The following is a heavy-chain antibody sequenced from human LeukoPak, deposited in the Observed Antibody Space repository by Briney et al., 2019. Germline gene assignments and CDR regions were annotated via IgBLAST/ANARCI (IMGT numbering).Heavy chain of an antibody. CDR1: GFTFSSYA. CDR3: ARANGGTSDAFDI. Sequence: GGSLRLSCAASGFTFSSYAMHWIRQAPGKGLEWVAVISYDGSNKYYADSVKGRFTISRDNSKNTLYLQMNSLRAEDTAVYYCARANGGTSDAFDIWGQGTMVTVSS. V-gene: IGHV3-30-3*01. J-gene: IGHJ3*02. CDR2: ISYDGSNK. D-gene: IGHD1-7*01.